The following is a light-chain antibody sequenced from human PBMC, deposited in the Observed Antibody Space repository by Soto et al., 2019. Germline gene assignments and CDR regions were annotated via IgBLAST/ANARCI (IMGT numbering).Light chain of an antibody. J-gene: IGLJ3*02. CDR2: EVT. CDR3: NSYTSSATRV. V-gene: IGLV2-14*03. Sequence: QSALTQPASVSGSPGQSITISCTGTSSDVGGYDYVSWCQQEPGKAPKLIIYEVTNRPSGVSNRFSGSKSGNTASLTISGLRAEDEANYYCNSYTSSATRVFGGGTKLTVL. CDR1: SSDVGGYDY.